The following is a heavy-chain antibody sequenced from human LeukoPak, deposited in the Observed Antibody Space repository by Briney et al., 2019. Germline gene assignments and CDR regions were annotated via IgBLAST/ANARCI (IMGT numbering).Heavy chain of an antibody. V-gene: IGHV4-4*07. J-gene: IGHJ6*03. Sequence: KPSETLSLTCTVSGGSLSTYYWSWIRQPAGKGLEWVGRIYTSGGTNYNPSLKSRVTMSLDTTKNQFSLKLSSVTAADTAVYYCARGGYSSSSNYYYYMDVWGKGTTVTVSS. CDR1: GGSLSTYY. CDR3: ARGGYSSSSNYYYYMDV. D-gene: IGHD6-6*01. CDR2: IYTSGGT.